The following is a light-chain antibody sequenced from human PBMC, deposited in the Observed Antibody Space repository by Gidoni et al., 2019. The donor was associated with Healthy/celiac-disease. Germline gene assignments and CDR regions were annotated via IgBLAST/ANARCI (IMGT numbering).Light chain of an antibody. V-gene: IGLV1-40*01. CDR1: SSNIGAGHD. Sequence: QSVLTQPPSVSVAPGQRVTISCTGCSSNIGAGHDVHWYQQLPGTAPKLLIYGNSNRPSGVPDRFSGSKSGTSASLAITGLQAEDEADYYCQSYDSSLSVYVFGTGTKVTVL. CDR2: GNS. CDR3: QSYDSSLSVYV. J-gene: IGLJ1*01.